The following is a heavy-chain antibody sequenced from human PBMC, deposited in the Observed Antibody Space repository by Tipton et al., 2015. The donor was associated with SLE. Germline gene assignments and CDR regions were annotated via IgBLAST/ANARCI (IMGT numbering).Heavy chain of an antibody. CDR2: IKQDGSEK. V-gene: IGHV3-7*05. J-gene: IGHJ4*02. CDR3: ANEYYGDNEGVY. D-gene: IGHD4-17*01. Sequence: SLRLSCAASGFIFSSYWMSWVRQAPGKGLEWVANIKQDGSEKYYVDSVKGRFTISRDNAKNSLYLQMNSLRAEDTAVYYCANEYYGDNEGVYWGQGSLVTVSS. CDR1: GFIFSSYW.